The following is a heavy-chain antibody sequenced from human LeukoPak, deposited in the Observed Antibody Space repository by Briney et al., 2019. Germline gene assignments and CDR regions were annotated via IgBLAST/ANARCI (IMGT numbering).Heavy chain of an antibody. V-gene: IGHV4-59*01. D-gene: IGHD5-24*01. CDR1: GGSISSYY. CDR3: AREGRYRYGYNEYHSYMDI. Sequence: PSETLSLTCTVSGGSISSYYWSWIRQPPGKGLEWIGYIYYSGSTNHNPSLKSRVTISVDTSKNQFSLKLSSVTAAETAVYYCAREGRYRYGYNEYHSYMDIWGKGTTVTVSS. J-gene: IGHJ6*03. CDR2: IYYSGST.